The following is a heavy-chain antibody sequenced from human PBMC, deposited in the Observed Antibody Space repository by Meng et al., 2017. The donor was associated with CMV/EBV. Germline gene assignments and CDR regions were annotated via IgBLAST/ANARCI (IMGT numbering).Heavy chain of an antibody. CDR1: GGSISSSSYY. J-gene: IGHJ4*02. D-gene: IGHD6-19*01. Sequence: RRQLQESGPGWVKPSETLALPVTFSGGSISSSSYYWGWIRQPPGKGLEWIGSIYYRGSTYYNPSLKSRVTISVDTSKNQFSLKLSSVTAADTAVYYCARDSAVAGVVDYWGQGTLVTVSS. V-gene: IGHV4-39*06. CDR3: ARDSAVAGVVDY. CDR2: IYYRGST.